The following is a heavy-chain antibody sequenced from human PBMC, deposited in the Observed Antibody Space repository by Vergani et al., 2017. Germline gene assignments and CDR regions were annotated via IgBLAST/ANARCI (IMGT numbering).Heavy chain of an antibody. V-gene: IGHV1-69*01. CDR3: AGIAFIRLRSDYYYYSGMDV. CDR1: GGTFSSYA. D-gene: IGHD5-12*01. J-gene: IGHJ6*02. CDR2: IIPIFGTA. Sequence: QVQLVQSGAEVKKPGSSVKVSCKASGGTFSSYAISWVRQAPGQGLEWMGGIIPIFGTANYAQKFQGRVTITADESTSTAYMELSSLRSEDTAVYYCAGIAFIRLRSDYYYYSGMDVWGQGTTVTVSS.